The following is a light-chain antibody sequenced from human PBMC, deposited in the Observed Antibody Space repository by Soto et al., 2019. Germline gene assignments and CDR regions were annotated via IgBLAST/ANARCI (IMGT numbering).Light chain of an antibody. CDR3: QQYNSNPWT. CDR1: QSISSW. CDR2: KAS. Sequence: DVQMTQSPSTLSASVGDRVTIACRASQSISSWLAWYQQKPGKAPKLLIYKASTLESGVPSNFSVSGSGTDFTLTISSLQPEDFATYYCQQYNSNPWTFGQGTRV. J-gene: IGKJ1*01. V-gene: IGKV1-5*03.